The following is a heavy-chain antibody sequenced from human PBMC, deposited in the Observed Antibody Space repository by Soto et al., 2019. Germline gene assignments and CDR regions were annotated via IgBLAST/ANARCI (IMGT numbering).Heavy chain of an antibody. J-gene: IGHJ4*02. D-gene: IGHD1-26*01. CDR3: ARLIGEGYSGTYGLDY. CDR1: GGTFNNYA. CDR2: IIPLFGAT. V-gene: IGHV1-69*06. Sequence: QVQLVQSGAEVKKPGASVKVSCKASGGTFNNYAISWVRQAPGQGLEWMGGIIPLFGATNYAQHFQGRVTITAQKCSSASYMELSSLKSEDTARYYCARLIGEGYSGTYGLDYWCEVTLVTVSS.